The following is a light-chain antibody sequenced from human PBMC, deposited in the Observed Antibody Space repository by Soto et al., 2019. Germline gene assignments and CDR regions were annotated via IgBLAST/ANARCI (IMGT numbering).Light chain of an antibody. CDR1: QALSNY. Sequence: DIQLTQSPSVLSASFGDTVTITCRASQALSNYLAWYQQKPGKAPDLLIYKASTLKSGVPSRFSGSGSGTEFTLTISSLQPDDFATYYYQHYNSYSEAFGQGTKVDIK. V-gene: IGKV1-5*03. J-gene: IGKJ1*01. CDR2: KAS. CDR3: QHYNSYSEA.